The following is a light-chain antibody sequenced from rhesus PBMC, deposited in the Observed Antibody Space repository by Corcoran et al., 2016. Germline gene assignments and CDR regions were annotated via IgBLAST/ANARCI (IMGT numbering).Light chain of an antibody. J-gene: IGKJ1*01. Sequence: QVILTQSPATLPLSPGERATLSCRASQSVSSYLAWYQQTPGQAPRLLIYGASSRTTGIPDRLSGKGSRADFTLTRSSLEPEDVGIYHCYQHSSGCRTFGQGTKVEIK. CDR1: QSVSSY. CDR3: YQHSSGCRT. CDR2: GAS. V-gene: IGKV3-10*01.